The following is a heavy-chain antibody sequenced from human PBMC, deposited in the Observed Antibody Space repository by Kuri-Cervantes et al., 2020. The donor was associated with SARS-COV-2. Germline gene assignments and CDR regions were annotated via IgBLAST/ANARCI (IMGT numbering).Heavy chain of an antibody. CDR2: YYNSGNT. D-gene: IGHD5-18*01. CDR1: GDSISNYY. J-gene: IGHJ5*01. CDR3: ARNGIPSRAIFIDS. Sequence: GSLRLSCTVSGDSISNYYWSWIRQPAGKGLEWIGRYYNSGNTNYSPSLKSRVTMSLDTSKNQFSLKLSSVTAADTAVYFCARNGIPSRAIFIDSWGRGTLVTVSS. V-gene: IGHV4-4*07.